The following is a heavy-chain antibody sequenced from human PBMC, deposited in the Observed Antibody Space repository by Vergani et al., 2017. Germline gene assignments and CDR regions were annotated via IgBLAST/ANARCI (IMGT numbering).Heavy chain of an antibody. V-gene: IGHV2-5*01. CDR3: AHTARWYYILTGYYSTQSFDP. D-gene: IGHD3-9*01. J-gene: IGHJ5*02. CDR1: GFSLSTSGVG. Sequence: QITLKESGPTLVKPTQTLTLTCTFSGFSLSTSGVGVGWIRQPPGKALEWLALIYWNDDKRYSPSLKSRLTITKDTSKNQVVLTMTNMDPVDTATYYCAHTARWYYILTGYYSTQSFDPWGQGTLVTVAS. CDR2: IYWNDDK.